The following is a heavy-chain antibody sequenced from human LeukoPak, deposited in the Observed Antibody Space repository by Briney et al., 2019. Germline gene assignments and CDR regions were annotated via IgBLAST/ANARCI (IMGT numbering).Heavy chain of an antibody. D-gene: IGHD1-26*01. J-gene: IGHJ4*02. CDR1: GFTFSNSA. V-gene: IGHV3-21*01. Sequence: GGSLRLSCAASGFTFSNSAMNWVRQAPGKGLEWVSSINSVSSHIYYADSVRGRFTISRDNEKNSLYLQMNNLRAEDTAVYYCARDPASIIVGATNYWGQGTLVTVSS. CDR3: ARDPASIIVGATNY. CDR2: INSVSSHI.